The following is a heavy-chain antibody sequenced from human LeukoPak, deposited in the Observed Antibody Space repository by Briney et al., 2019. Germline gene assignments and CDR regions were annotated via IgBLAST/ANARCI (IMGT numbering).Heavy chain of an antibody. CDR1: GGSISSYF. J-gene: IGHJ3*02. V-gene: IGHV4-34*12. Sequence: SETLSLTCTVSGGSISSYFWSWIRQPPGKGLEWIGEIVHSGNTKYNPSLKSRVTISVDTSKNQFSLNLTSVTAADTAVYYCARFGSSTWYKGAFDIWGQGTMVTVAS. D-gene: IGHD6-13*01. CDR3: ARFGSSTWYKGAFDI. CDR2: IVHSGNT.